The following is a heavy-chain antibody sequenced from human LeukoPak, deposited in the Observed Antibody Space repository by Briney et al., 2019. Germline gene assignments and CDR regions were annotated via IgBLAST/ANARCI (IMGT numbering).Heavy chain of an antibody. D-gene: IGHD3-22*01. CDR2: TDPKRGAT. CDR1: GYTFTDYN. Sequence: GASVKVSCKASGYTFTDYNIHWVRQAPGQGLEWMGWTDPKRGATKYAQKFEGRVTMTRDTSITTVYMELSSLRSEDTAVYYCARDKHYYDSDAFDIWGQGTMVTVSS. V-gene: IGHV1-2*02. J-gene: IGHJ3*02. CDR3: ARDKHYYDSDAFDI.